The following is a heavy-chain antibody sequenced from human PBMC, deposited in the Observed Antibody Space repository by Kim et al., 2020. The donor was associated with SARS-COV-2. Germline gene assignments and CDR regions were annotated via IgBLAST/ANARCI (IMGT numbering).Heavy chain of an antibody. CDR3: ARADCGSECHLIDS. CDR2: VSTSNTHI. Sequence: GGSLRLSCAASGFTFRSHTMHWARQAPGKGLEWVSSVSTSNTHIHYADSVRGRFTLSRDDAKNSLDLQMNSLRAEDTAVYYCARADCGSECHLIDSWGQG. CDR1: GFTFRSHT. D-gene: IGHD2-21*01. V-gene: IGHV3-21*01. J-gene: IGHJ4*02.